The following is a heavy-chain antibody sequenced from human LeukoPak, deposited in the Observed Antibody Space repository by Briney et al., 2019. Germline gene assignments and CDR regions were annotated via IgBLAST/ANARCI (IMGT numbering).Heavy chain of an antibody. CDR2: IYYSGST. V-gene: IGHV4-39*07. Sequence: SETLSLTCTVSGGSISSSSYYWGWIRQPPGKGLEWIGSIYYSGSTYYNPSLKSRVTISVDTSKNQFSLKLSSVTAADTAVYYCARISSGYGYGASYYYYYMDVWGKGTTVTVSS. D-gene: IGHD5-18*01. CDR1: GGSISSSSYY. J-gene: IGHJ6*03. CDR3: ARISSGYGYGASYYYYYMDV.